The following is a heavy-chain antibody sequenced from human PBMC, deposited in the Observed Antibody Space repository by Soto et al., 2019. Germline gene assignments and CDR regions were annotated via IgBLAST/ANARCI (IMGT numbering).Heavy chain of an antibody. J-gene: IGHJ5*02. CDR1: GGSFSGYY. CDR2: INHSGST. Sequence: XETLSLTCAVYGGSFSGYYWSWIRQPPGMGLEWIGEINHSGSTNYNPSLKSRVTISVDTSKNQFSLKLSSVTAADTAVYYCAARKKNYYYGSGSYYNGIWFDPWGQGNLVTVSS. D-gene: IGHD3-10*01. V-gene: IGHV4-34*01. CDR3: AARKKNYYYGSGSYYNGIWFDP.